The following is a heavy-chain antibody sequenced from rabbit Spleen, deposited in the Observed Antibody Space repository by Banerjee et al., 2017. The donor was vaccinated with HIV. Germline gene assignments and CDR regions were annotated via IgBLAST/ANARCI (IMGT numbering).Heavy chain of an antibody. CDR1: GVSFSGSYY. V-gene: IGHV1S40*01. D-gene: IGHD3-1*01. J-gene: IGHJ3*01. Sequence: QSLEESGGDLVKPGASLALTCTASGVSFSGSYYMNWVRQAPGKGLEWIGYIDPVFGITYYANWVNGRFTISSDNAQSTVDLKMTSLTAADTASYFCARAMVPWLGLTRLDLWGQGTLVTVS. CDR2: IDPVFGIT. CDR3: ARAMVPWLGLTRLDL.